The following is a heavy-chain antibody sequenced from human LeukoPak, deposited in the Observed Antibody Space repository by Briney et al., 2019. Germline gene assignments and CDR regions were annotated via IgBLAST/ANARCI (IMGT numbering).Heavy chain of an antibody. CDR1: GGSLSSSNW. V-gene: IGHV4-4*02. CDR3: ARDRGGSGYYSDAFDI. D-gene: IGHD3-22*01. CDR2: IYHSGST. Sequence: PSETLSLTCAVSGGSLSSSNWWSWVRQPPGKGLEWIGEIYHSGSTNYNPSLKSRVTISVDKSKNQFSLKLSSVTAADTAVYYCARDRGGSGYYSDAFDIWGQGTMVTVSS. J-gene: IGHJ3*02.